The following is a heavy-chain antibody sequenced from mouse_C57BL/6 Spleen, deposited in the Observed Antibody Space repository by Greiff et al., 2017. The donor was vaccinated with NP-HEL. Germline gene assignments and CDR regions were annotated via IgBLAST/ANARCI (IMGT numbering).Heavy chain of an antibody. CDR3: ARESRNDVYFDY. CDR2: IDPSDSET. D-gene: IGHD1-2*01. Sequence: QVQLQQPGAELVRPGSSVKLSCKASGYTFTSYWMHWVKQRPIQGLEWIGNIDPSDSETHYNQKFKDKATLTVDKSSSTAYRQLSSLTSEDSAVYYCARESRNDVYFDYWGQGTTLTVSS. V-gene: IGHV1-52*01. CDR1: GYTFTSYW. J-gene: IGHJ2*01.